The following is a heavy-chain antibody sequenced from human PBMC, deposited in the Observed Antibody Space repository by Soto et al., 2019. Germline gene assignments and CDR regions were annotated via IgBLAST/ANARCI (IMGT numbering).Heavy chain of an antibody. D-gene: IGHD5-18*01. J-gene: IGHJ4*02. Sequence: QVQLQESGPGLVKPSETLSVTCTVSGGSIRSYYWSWIRQPPGKRLEWIGYIYYSGSTNYNPSLKSRVTMSVDTSMNQLALKLSSVTAADTPVYYCVRVAQRGYSYAYVDYCGQVCLVTVSS. V-gene: IGHV4-59*01. CDR2: IYYSGST. CDR1: GGSIRSYY. CDR3: VRVAQRGYSYAYVDY.